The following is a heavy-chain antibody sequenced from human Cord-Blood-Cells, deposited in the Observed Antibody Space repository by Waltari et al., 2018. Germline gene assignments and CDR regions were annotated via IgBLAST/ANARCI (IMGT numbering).Heavy chain of an antibody. V-gene: IGHV4-30-2*01. CDR3: ARFTIFGVVMAFDI. D-gene: IGHD3-3*01. Sequence: QLQLQESGSGLVKHSQTLSLTCAVPGGSISRGGYSWSGNRQPPGKGLEWIGYIYLSGSTYYNPALKSRVTISVDRSKNQFSLKLSSVTAADTAVYYCARFTIFGVVMAFDIWGQGTMVTVSS. J-gene: IGHJ3*02. CDR1: GGSISRGGYS. CDR2: IYLSGST.